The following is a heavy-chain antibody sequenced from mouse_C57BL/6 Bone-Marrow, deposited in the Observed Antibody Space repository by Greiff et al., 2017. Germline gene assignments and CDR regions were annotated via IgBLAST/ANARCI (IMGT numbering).Heavy chain of an antibody. V-gene: IGHV14-4*01. D-gene: IGHD1-1*01. CDR1: GFNIKDDY. CDR2: IDPENGDT. Sequence: EVQLQQSGAELVRPGASVKLSCTASGFNIKDDYMHWVKQRPEQGLEWIGWIDPENGDTEYASKFQGKATITADPSSNTAYLQLSSLTSEDTAVYYCTTGYGSYYYALDYWVKEPQSPSPQ. CDR3: TTGYGSYYYALDY. J-gene: IGHJ4*01.